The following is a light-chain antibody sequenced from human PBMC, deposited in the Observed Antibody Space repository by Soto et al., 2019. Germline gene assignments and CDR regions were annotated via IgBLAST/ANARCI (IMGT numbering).Light chain of an antibody. Sequence: EIVLTQSPATLSLSPGERATLSCRASRSISSYLAWYQQKPGQAPRLLFYDASIRAAGIPARFSGSGSGTDVPLTISSLEPEDLAVYYCQQRRDWPRTFGRGTKLEIK. J-gene: IGKJ2*01. V-gene: IGKV3-11*01. CDR1: RSISSY. CDR2: DAS. CDR3: QQRRDWPRT.